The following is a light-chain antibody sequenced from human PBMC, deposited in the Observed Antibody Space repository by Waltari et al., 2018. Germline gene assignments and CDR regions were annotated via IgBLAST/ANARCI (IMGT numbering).Light chain of an antibody. Sequence: SYELTQPPSVSVSPGQTARITCSGDALPKQYAYWYQQKPGQAPVLVIYKDSERPSGIPEGFSGSSSGTTVTLTISGVQAEDEADYYGQSADSSGTYEVFGGGTKLTVL. CDR3: QSADSSGTYEV. CDR1: ALPKQY. V-gene: IGLV3-25*03. J-gene: IGLJ3*02. CDR2: KDS.